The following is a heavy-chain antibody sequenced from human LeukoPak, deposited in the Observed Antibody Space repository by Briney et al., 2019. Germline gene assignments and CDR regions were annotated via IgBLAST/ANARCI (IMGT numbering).Heavy chain of an antibody. J-gene: IGHJ4*02. Sequence: PGGSLRLSCAASGFTFSSNWMHWVRQAPGKGLVWVSTINSDESITRYADSVKGRFTISRDNAKNTVYLQMNSLRAEDTAVYYCAGYSLGYSDYWGQGTLVTVSS. V-gene: IGHV3-74*01. D-gene: IGHD1-1*01. CDR2: INSDESIT. CDR3: AGYSLGYSDY. CDR1: GFTFSSNW.